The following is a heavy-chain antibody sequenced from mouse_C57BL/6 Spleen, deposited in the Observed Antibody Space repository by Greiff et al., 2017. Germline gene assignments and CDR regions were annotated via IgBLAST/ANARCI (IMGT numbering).Heavy chain of an antibody. J-gene: IGHJ4*01. CDR3: ARESIITTVVAPYAMDY. D-gene: IGHD1-1*01. V-gene: IGHV1-64*01. Sequence: QVQLQQPGAELVKPGASVNLSCKASGYTFTSYWMHWVKQRPGQGLEWIGMIHPNSGSTNYNEKFKSKATLTVDKSSSTAYMQLSSLTSEDSAVYYCARESIITTVVAPYAMDYWGQGTSVTVSS. CDR2: IHPNSGST. CDR1: GYTFTSYW.